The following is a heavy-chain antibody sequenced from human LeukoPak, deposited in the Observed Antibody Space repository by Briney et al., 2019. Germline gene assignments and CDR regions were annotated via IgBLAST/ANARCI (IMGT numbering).Heavy chain of an antibody. CDR2: IYYSGST. CDR1: GGSISSYY. Sequence: PSETLSLTCTVSGGSISSYYWSWIRQPPGKGLEWIGYIYYSGSTNYNPSLKSRVTMSVDTSKNQFSLKLSSVTAADTAVYYCARDVNFGVVTYFDYWGQGTLVTVSS. V-gene: IGHV4-59*12. J-gene: IGHJ4*02. CDR3: ARDVNFGVVTYFDY. D-gene: IGHD3-3*01.